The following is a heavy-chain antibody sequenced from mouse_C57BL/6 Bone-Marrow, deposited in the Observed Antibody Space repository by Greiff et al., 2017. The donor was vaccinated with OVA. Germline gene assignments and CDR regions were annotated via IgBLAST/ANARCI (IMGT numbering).Heavy chain of an antibody. CDR1: GFSFTSYA. V-gene: IGHV2-9-1*01. D-gene: IGHD6-1*01. CDR2: IWTGGGT. Sequence: VQGVESGPGLVAPSQSLSITCTASGFSFTSYAISWVRQPPGKGLEWLGVIWTGGGTNYNSALKSRLSISKDNSKSQVFLKMNSLQTDDTARYDCARDRQGVPYYFDYWGQGTTLTVSS. CDR3: ARDRQGVPYYFDY. J-gene: IGHJ2*01.